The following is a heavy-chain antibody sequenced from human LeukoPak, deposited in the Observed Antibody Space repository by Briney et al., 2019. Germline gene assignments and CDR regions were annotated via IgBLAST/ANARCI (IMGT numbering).Heavy chain of an antibody. Sequence: PGGSLRLSCAASGFTFSDYYMSWIRQAPGKGLEWVSYISSSGSTIYYADSVKGRFTISRDNAKNSLYLQMNSLRAEDAAVYYCARGSYYGSGSYYGYGMDVWGQGTTVTVSS. CDR2: ISSSGSTI. J-gene: IGHJ6*02. CDR3: ARGSYYGSGSYYGYGMDV. CDR1: GFTFSDYY. D-gene: IGHD3-10*01. V-gene: IGHV3-11*01.